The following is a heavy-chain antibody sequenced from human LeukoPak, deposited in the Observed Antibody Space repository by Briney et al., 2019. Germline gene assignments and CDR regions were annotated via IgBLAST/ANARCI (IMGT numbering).Heavy chain of an antibody. Sequence: GGSLRLSCAASGFALTSYSMNWVRQAPGKGLEWISYLSAAGRTIYYADSVQGRFSISRDTAKNTVSLRMGSLRADDTAVYYCARGGYTYGLDSWGQGVLVVVSS. V-gene: IGHV3-48*01. D-gene: IGHD5-18*01. CDR2: LSAAGRTI. J-gene: IGHJ4*02. CDR3: ARGGYTYGLDS. CDR1: GFALTSYS.